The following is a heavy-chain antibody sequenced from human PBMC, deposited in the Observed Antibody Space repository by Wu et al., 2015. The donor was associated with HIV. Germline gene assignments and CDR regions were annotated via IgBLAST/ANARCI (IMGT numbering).Heavy chain of an antibody. CDR1: GYTFTSYY. Sequence: QVQLVQSGAEVKKPGASVKVSCKASGYTFTSYYMHWVRQAPGQGLEWMGIINPSGGSTSYAQKFQGRVTMTRDTSTSTVYMELSSLRSEDTAVYYCTKCASRNDFGDFEYYFDYWGQGTLVTVSS. V-gene: IGHV1-46*01. CDR2: INPSGGST. J-gene: IGHJ4*02. D-gene: IGHD4-17*01. CDR3: TKCASRNDFGDFEYYFDY.